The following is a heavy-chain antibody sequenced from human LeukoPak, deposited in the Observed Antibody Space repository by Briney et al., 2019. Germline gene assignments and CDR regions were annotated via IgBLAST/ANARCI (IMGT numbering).Heavy chain of an antibody. Sequence: GESLKISCKGSGYTFTNYWIGWVRQMPGKGLEWMADIYPTDSDTRYSPSFQGQVTISADRSISTAYLQWSSLQASDTAIYYCARARYCGGDCYSYYNGMDVWGQGTTVTVSS. CDR1: GYTFTNYW. CDR2: IYPTDSDT. CDR3: ARARYCGGDCYSYYNGMDV. J-gene: IGHJ6*02. D-gene: IGHD2-21*02. V-gene: IGHV5-51*01.